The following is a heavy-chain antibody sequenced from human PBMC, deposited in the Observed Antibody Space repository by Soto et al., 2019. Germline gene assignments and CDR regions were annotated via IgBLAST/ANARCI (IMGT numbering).Heavy chain of an antibody. CDR2: IYYSGST. J-gene: IGHJ6*02. Sequence: SETLSLTCTVSGGSISSYYWSWIRQPPGKGLEWIGYIYYSGSTNYNPSLKSRVTISVDTSKNQFSLKLSSVTAADTAVYYCAVTEMATQGGYYYGMDVWGQGTTVTVSS. D-gene: IGHD5-12*01. V-gene: IGHV4-59*01. CDR3: AVTEMATQGGYYYGMDV. CDR1: GGSISSYY.